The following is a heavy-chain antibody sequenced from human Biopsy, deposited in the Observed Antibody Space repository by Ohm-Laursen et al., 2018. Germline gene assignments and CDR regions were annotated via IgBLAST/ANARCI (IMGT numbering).Heavy chain of an antibody. D-gene: IGHD3-22*01. Sequence: LSLTCTVSGGSISGGGSFWSWIRPRPGMGLERIGYIFNCANTYYNPSLKNLITISGDTSKNQFSLKLNSVTVADTAVYYCARGDYFDSNGYFWFDPWGQGTLVTVSS. J-gene: IGHJ5*01. CDR2: IFNCANT. CDR3: ARGDYFDSNGYFWFDP. V-gene: IGHV4-31*01. CDR1: GGSISGGGSF.